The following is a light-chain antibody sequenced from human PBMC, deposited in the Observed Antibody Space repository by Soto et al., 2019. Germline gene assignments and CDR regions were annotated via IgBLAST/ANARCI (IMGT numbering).Light chain of an antibody. J-gene: IGKJ2*01. CDR2: GAS. Sequence: EILLTQSPGTLSLSPGERATLSCRASQSVRNSYLAWYQQKPGQAPRLLIYGASGRATGIPDRFSGSGSGADFTLTISRLEPEDFAVYYCQQYGSSPYTFGQGTKLEI. CDR1: QSVRNSY. CDR3: QQYGSSPYT. V-gene: IGKV3-20*01.